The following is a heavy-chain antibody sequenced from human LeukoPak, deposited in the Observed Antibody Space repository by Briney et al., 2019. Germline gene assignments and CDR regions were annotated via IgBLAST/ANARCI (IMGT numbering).Heavy chain of an antibody. Sequence: ASVKVSRKASGYTFSDYYMHWVRQAPGQGPEWMGWTNPNSGGTNYAQKFQGRVTMTRDTSINTAYVEVGRLRSDDTAVYYCARDPSSRGNFDHWGQGTLVTVSS. D-gene: IGHD5-24*01. CDR1: GYTFSDYY. CDR2: TNPNSGGT. V-gene: IGHV1-2*02. J-gene: IGHJ4*02. CDR3: ARDPSSRGNFDH.